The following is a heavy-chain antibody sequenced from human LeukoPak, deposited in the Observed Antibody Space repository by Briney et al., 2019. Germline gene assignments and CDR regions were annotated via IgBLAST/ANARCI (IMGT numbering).Heavy chain of an antibody. CDR2: INPNSGGT. CDR3: ARSLTNYYYYYMDV. D-gene: IGHD3-10*01. Sequence: ASVKVSCKASGYTLTGYYMHWVRQAPGQGLEWMGWINPNSGGTNYAQKFQGRVTMTRDTSISTAYMELSRLRSDDTAVYYCARSLTNYYYYYMDVWGKGTTVTVSS. CDR1: GYTLTGYY. V-gene: IGHV1-2*02. J-gene: IGHJ6*03.